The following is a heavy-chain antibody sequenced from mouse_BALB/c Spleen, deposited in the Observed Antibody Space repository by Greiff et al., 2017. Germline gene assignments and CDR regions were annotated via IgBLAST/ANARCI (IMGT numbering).Heavy chain of an antibody. Sequence: QVQLKESGPELVKPGASVKMSCKASGYTFTDYVISWVKQRTGQGLEWIGEIYPGSGSTYYNEKFKGKATLTADKSSNTAYMQLSSLTSEDSAVYFCARRYYGSSYFDYWGQGTTLTVSS. CDR1: GYTFTDYV. CDR2: IYPGSGST. J-gene: IGHJ2*01. V-gene: IGHV1-77*01. D-gene: IGHD1-1*01. CDR3: ARRYYGSSYFDY.